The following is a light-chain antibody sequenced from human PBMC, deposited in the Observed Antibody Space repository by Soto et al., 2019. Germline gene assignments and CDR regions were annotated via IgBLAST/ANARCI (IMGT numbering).Light chain of an antibody. V-gene: IGKV3-15*01. J-gene: IGKJ2*01. CDR2: ATS. Sequence: EIVMTQSPATLSVSPGERATLSCRASQSVSSCLAWYQQNRGQPPRLLIYATSTRATGIPARFSGSGSGTEFTLTISGLQSEDFAVYYCQQYVSWPYTFGQGTKLEI. CDR1: QSVSSC. CDR3: QQYVSWPYT.